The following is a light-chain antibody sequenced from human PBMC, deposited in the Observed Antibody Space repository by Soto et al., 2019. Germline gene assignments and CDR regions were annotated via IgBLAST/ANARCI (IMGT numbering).Light chain of an antibody. V-gene: IGKV1-5*03. J-gene: IGKJ3*01. Sequence: DIQMTQSPSTLSASVGDRVTITCRASQSISSWLAWYQQKPGKAPKLLIYKASSLQSGVPSRFSGSGSGTEFTLPLSSLQPDDFATYYGQQSFTFGPGTKVDIK. CDR1: QSISSW. CDR3: QQSFT. CDR2: KAS.